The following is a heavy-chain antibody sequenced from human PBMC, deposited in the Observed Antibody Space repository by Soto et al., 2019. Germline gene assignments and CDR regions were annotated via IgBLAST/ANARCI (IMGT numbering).Heavy chain of an antibody. CDR1: GFTFSDYG. V-gene: IGHV3-30*18. J-gene: IGHJ6*02. CDR2: ISYDGDNK. D-gene: IGHD3-3*01. Sequence: QVQLVESGGGVVQPGRSLRLSCVGSGFTFSDYGMHWVRQAPGKGLEWLAVISYDGDNKKYANSVKGRFTIARDNSKNTVYLQMSSLRAEDTAVYFCAKDLRLTIFGVITPYYYYGMDVWGQGTTVTVSS. CDR3: AKDLRLTIFGVITPYYYYGMDV.